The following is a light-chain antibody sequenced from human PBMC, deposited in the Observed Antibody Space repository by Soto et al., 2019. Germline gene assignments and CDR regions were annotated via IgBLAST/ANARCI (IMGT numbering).Light chain of an antibody. CDR1: QSVSSSY. CDR3: HQDAGSPWT. J-gene: IGKJ1*01. V-gene: IGKV3-20*01. CDR2: GAS. Sequence: EIVLTQSPGTLSLSPGERATLSCRASQSVSSSYLAWYQQKPGQAPRLLIYGASRRATGIPDRFSGSGSGTDFTLTISRLEPEDFAVYYCHQDAGSPWTFGQGTKVEIK.